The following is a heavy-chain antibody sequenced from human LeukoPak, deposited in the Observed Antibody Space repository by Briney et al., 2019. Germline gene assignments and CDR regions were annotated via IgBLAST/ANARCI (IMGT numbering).Heavy chain of an antibody. CDR2: IYTSGST. V-gene: IGHV4-4*07. J-gene: IGHJ5*02. Sequence: SETLSLTCTVSGGSISSYYWSWVRQPAGKGLEWIGRIYTSGSTNYNPALKRRATMSVDTSKNQFSLKLSSVTAADTAVYYCARVFEYSSYYDSSGYYSYNWFDPWGQGTLVTVSS. CDR3: ARVFEYSSYYDSSGYYSYNWFDP. CDR1: GGSISSYY. D-gene: IGHD3-22*01.